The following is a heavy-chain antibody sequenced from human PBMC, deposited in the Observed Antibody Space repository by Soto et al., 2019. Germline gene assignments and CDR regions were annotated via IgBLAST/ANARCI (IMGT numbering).Heavy chain of an antibody. CDR1: GSTFNKYS. J-gene: IGHJ4*02. V-gene: IGHV3-48*02. Sequence: PGGSLRLSCEVYGSTFNKYSMNWVRQAPGKGLEWVSYISSGSNSIYYGDSVKGRFTISRDNSKNSLFLQMNSLRDEDTAVYYCARNLYGGNYSTLDSWGQGALVTVSS. CDR2: ISSGSNSI. CDR3: ARNLYGGNYSTLDS. D-gene: IGHD1-26*01.